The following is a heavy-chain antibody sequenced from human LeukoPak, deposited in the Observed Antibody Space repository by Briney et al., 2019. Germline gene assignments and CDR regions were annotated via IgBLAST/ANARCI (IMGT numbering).Heavy chain of an antibody. V-gene: IGHV3-30*02. J-gene: IGHJ4*02. Sequence: GGSLRLSCAVSGFTFGSYAMHWVRQAPGKGLEWVAFIRYDGSNKYYADSVKGRFTISRDNAKNSLYLQMNSLRAEDTAVYYCARDLMGIAYRGAFYYWGQGTLVTVSS. CDR1: GFTFGSYA. D-gene: IGHD6-13*01. CDR2: IRYDGSNK. CDR3: ARDLMGIAYRGAFYY.